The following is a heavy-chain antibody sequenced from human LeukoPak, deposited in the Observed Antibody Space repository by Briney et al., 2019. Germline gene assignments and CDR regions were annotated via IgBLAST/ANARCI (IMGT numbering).Heavy chain of an antibody. V-gene: IGHV4-34*01. CDR2: IDPSGST. CDR3: AGGNIGARLTY. D-gene: IGHD6-6*01. J-gene: IGHJ4*02. CDR1: GGSISSYY. Sequence: PSETLSLTCTVSGGSISSYYWSWIRQPPGKGLEWIGEIDPSGSTNYNPSLKSRVTISVDTSKNQFSLKVDSVTAADTAVYYCAGGNIGARLTYWGQGTLVTVSS.